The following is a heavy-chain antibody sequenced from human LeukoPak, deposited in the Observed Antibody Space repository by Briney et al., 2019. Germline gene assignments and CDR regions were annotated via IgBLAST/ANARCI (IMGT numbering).Heavy chain of an antibody. Sequence: GGSLRLSCAASGFTFSSYGMHWVRQAPGKGLEWVAVISYDGNNKYYADSVKGRFTISRDNSKNTLYLQMNSLRAEDTAVYYCAKVGYYGSGSPADYWGQGTLVTVSS. J-gene: IGHJ4*02. CDR2: ISYDGNNK. D-gene: IGHD3-10*01. CDR1: GFTFSSYG. V-gene: IGHV3-30*18. CDR3: AKVGYYGSGSPADY.